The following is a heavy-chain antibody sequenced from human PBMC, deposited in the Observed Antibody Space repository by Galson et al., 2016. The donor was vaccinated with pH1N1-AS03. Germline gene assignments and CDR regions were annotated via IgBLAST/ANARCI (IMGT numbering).Heavy chain of an antibody. Sequence: SLRLSCAASGFTFNCAMSWVRQAPGRGLAWVSAISGSGDNTFYEDSVRGRFTISRDNSENTLYLQMNNLRAEDKAVYYCAEVMHGYGSSWSNFFDHWGQGTLVTVSS. CDR2: ISGSGDNT. V-gene: IGHV3-23*01. CDR3: AEVMHGYGSSWSNFFDH. J-gene: IGHJ4*02. D-gene: IGHD6-13*01. CDR1: GFTFNCA.